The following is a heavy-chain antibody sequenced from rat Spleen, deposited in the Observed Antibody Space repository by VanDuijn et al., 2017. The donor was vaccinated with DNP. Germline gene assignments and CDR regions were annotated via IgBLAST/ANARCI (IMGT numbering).Heavy chain of an antibody. Sequence: EVQLVESGGGLVQPGRSLKLSCAASGXXFSXXXMAXXXQAXXKGLEWVASXSTGXXNTYYRDSVKGRFTISRDNAKNTQYLQMDSLRSEDTATYYCAREGLYYDGSYYYTPHWYFDFWGPGTMVTVSS. J-gene: IGHJ1*01. V-gene: IGHV5S13*01. CDR2: XSTGXXNT. CDR1: GXXFSXXX. CDR3: AREGLYYDGSYYYTPHWYFDF. D-gene: IGHD1-12*02.